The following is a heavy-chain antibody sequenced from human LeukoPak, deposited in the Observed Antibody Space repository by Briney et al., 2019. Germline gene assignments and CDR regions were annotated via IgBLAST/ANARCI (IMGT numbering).Heavy chain of an antibody. CDR3: AKDHYWSIDY. J-gene: IGHJ4*02. D-gene: IGHD3-3*01. CDR1: GFTFSSYA. V-gene: IGHV3-74*01. CDR2: IKGDGIST. Sequence: GGSLRLSCAASGFTFSSYAMSWVRHAPGQGLVWVSRIKGDGISTNYADSVKGRFTISRDTAKNTLYLQMNSLRAEDTGVYYCAKDHYWSIDYWGRGTLVTVSS.